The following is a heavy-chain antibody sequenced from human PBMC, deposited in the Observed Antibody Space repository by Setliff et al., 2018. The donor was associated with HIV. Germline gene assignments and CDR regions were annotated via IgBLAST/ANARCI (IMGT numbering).Heavy chain of an antibody. D-gene: IGHD2-8*01. V-gene: IGHV1-2*06. CDR1: GCTFTGYF. CDR2: INPNSGGT. CDR3: ATEVHCTNGVCLDAFDT. Sequence: ASVKVSCKASGCTFTGYFIHWVRQAPGQGLEWMGRINPNSGGTNYAQKFQGRVTMTRDTSISTAHMELRRLRSDDTAVYYCATEVHCTNGVCLDAFDTWGQGTMVTVSS. J-gene: IGHJ3*02.